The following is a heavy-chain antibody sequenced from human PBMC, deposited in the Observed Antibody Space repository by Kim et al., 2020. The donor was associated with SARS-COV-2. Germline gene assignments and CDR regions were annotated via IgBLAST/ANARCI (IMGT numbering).Heavy chain of an antibody. V-gene: IGHV4-4*02. CDR3: ARQTTMVRGVTWSGYYYYGMDV. D-gene: IGHD3-10*01. Sequence: SETLSLTCAVSGGSISSSNWWSWVRQPPGKGLEWIGEIYHSGSTNYNPSLKSRVTISVDKSKNQFSLKLSSVTAADTAVYYCARQTTMVRGVTWSGYYYYGMDVWGQGTTVTVSS. J-gene: IGHJ6*02. CDR2: IYHSGST. CDR1: GGSISSSNW.